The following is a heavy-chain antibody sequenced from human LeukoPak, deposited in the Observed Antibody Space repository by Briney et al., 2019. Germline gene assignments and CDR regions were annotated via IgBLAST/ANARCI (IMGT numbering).Heavy chain of an antibody. Sequence: ASVKVSCKASGYTFTSYGISWVRQAPGQGLEWMGWISAYNGNTNYAQKLQGRVTMTTDTSTSTAYMELRSLRSDDTAMYYCARDLPRVVVPAAMIDYWGQGTLVTVSS. J-gene: IGHJ4*02. CDR2: ISAYNGNT. D-gene: IGHD2-2*01. V-gene: IGHV1-18*04. CDR3: ARDLPRVVVPAAMIDY. CDR1: GYTFTSYG.